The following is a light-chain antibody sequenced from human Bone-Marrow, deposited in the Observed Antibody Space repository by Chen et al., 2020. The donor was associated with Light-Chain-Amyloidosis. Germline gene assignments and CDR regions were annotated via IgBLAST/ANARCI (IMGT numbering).Light chain of an antibody. CDR1: DLPTKY. J-gene: IGLJ2*01. V-gene: IGLV3-25*03. Sequence: SYELTQPPSVSGSPGQTARITCSGDDLPTKYAYWYQQKPGQAPVLVIHRDTERPTGISARFSGSSSGTTATLTIIGVQAEDEADYHCQSADSSGTYEVIFGGGTKLTVL. CDR2: RDT. CDR3: QSADSSGTYEVI.